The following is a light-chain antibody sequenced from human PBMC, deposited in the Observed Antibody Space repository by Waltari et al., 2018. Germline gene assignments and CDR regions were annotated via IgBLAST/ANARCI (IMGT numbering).Light chain of an antibody. J-gene: IGLJ1*01. CDR3: CSYAGSYTEV. CDR2: GVT. Sequence: QSALTQPRSVSGSTGQSVTISCTGTSSDVGGYDNVSWYQQQSAKAPKLIIFGVTERPSGVPDRFSGSKSGNTASLTISGLQSEDEADYYCCSYAGSYTEVFGTGTTVTVL. V-gene: IGLV2-11*01. CDR1: SSDVGGYDN.